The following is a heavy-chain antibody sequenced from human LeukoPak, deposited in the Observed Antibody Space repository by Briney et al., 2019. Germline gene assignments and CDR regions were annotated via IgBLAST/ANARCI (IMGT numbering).Heavy chain of an antibody. CDR2: IRYDGSNK. V-gene: IGHV3-30*02. J-gene: IGHJ4*02. D-gene: IGHD2-2*03. CDR3: AKDHGYCSSTSCYGRHHFDY. CDR1: GFTFSSYG. Sequence: GGSLRLSCAASGFTFSSYGMHWVRQAPGKGLEWVAFIRYDGSNKYYADSVKGRFTISRDNSKNTLYLQMNSLRAEDTAVYYCAKDHGYCSSTSCYGRHHFDYWGQGTLVTVSS.